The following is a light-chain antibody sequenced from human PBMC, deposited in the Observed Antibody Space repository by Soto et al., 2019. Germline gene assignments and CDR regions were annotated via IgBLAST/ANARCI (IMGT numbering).Light chain of an antibody. CDR1: SSDVGGHNY. Sequence: QSALTQPPSASGSPGQSVTISCTGTSSDVGGHNYVSWYQQHPGKAPKLLIYEVIQRPSGVPDRFSGSKSGNTASLTVYGLQAEDEADYYCTSYAGSDNVIFGGGTKLTVL. V-gene: IGLV2-8*01. CDR2: EVI. J-gene: IGLJ2*01. CDR3: TSYAGSDNVI.